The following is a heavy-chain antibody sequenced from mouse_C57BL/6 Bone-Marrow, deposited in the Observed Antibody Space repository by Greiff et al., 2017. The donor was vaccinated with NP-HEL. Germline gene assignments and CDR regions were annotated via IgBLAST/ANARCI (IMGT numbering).Heavy chain of an antibody. V-gene: IGHV14-4*01. CDR3: TTGGGVTGDYFDY. CDR1: GFNIKDDY. J-gene: IGHJ2*01. CDR2: IDPENGDT. Sequence: EVQRVESGAELVRPGASVKLSCTASGFNIKDDYMHWVKQRPEQGLEWIGWIDPENGDTEYASKFQGKATITADTSSNTAYLQLSSLTSEDTAVYYCTTGGGVTGDYFDYWGQGTTLTVSS. D-gene: IGHD2-2*01.